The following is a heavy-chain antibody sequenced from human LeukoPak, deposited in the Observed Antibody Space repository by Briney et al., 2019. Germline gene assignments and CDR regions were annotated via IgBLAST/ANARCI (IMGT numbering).Heavy chain of an antibody. J-gene: IGHJ4*02. Sequence: PGGSLRLSCAASGFTFSSYAMSWVRQAPGKGLEWVSGISGSGGSTYYADAVKGRFTISRDNSKNTLYLQMNSLRAEDTAAYYCAKDWRSTYYFDYWGQGTLVTVSP. CDR3: AKDWRSTYYFDY. CDR2: ISGSGGST. CDR1: GFTFSSYA. V-gene: IGHV3-23*01.